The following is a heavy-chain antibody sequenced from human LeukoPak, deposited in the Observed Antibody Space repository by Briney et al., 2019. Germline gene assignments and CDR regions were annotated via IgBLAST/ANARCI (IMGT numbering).Heavy chain of an antibody. CDR1: GLTFSSHW. J-gene: IGHJ4*02. CDR3: ARVNVVAGFLSDY. Sequence: GGSLRLSCAASGLTFSSHWMHWVRQAPGKGLEWVSYITSSGSTTYYADSVKGRFTISRDHAKNSLYLQMNSLRAEDTAVYYCARVNVVAGFLSDYWGQGTLVTVSA. D-gene: IGHD6-19*01. V-gene: IGHV3-48*01. CDR2: ITSSGSTT.